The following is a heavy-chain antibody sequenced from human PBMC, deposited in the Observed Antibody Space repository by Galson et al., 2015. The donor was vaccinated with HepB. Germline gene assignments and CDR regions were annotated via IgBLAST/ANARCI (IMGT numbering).Heavy chain of an antibody. V-gene: IGHV1-69*06. Sequence: SVKVSCKASGGTFSSHTISWVRQAPGQGLEWMGVIIPMFGTTNYAQKFQGRVTIPADKSTSTAYKELSSLRSEDTALYYCAIKGQLLFRFLSLVRPKDQKHNGDYFDPWGQGTLVTVSS. D-gene: IGHD3-3*01. J-gene: IGHJ5*02. CDR2: IIPMFGTT. CDR1: GGTFSSHT. CDR3: AIKGQLLFRFLSLVRPKDQKHNGDYFDP.